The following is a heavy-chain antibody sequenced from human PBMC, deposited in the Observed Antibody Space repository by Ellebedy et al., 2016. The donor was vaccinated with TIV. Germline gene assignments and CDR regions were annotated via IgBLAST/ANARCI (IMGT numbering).Heavy chain of an antibody. Sequence: MPSETLSLTCSVPGVSISSNSHWWSWVRQPPEKGLEWIGEIHHSGSTNYNPSFKSRVSMSVDKSKSQVSLTLSSVTAADTAVYHCARGENYVWGDWGQGTLVTVSS. V-gene: IGHV4-4*02. CDR1: GVSISSNSHW. J-gene: IGHJ4*02. CDR2: IHHSGST. D-gene: IGHD3-16*01. CDR3: ARGENYVWGD.